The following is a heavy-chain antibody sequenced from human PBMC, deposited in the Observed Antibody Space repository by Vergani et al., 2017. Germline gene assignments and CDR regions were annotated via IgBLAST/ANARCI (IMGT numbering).Heavy chain of an antibody. D-gene: IGHD3-3*01. CDR2: ISNSGSTI. CDR1: GFTFSDYY. V-gene: IGHV3-11*01. J-gene: IGHJ6*03. Sequence: QVQLVESGGGLVKPGGSLRLSCAASGFTFSDYYMSWIRQAPGKGLEWVSYISNSGSTIYYADSVKGRFTISRDNAKNSLYLQMNSLRAEDTAVYYCARPSITIFGVVIIYYYYMDVWGKGTTVTVSS. CDR3: ARPSITIFGVVIIYYYYMDV.